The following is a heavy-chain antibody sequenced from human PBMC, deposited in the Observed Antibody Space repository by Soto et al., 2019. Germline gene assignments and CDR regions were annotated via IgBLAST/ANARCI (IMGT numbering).Heavy chain of an antibody. CDR1: GFTFSSYA. Sequence: GGSLRLSCAAAGFTFSSYAMHWVRQAPGKGLEWVAVISYDGSNKYYADSVKGRFTISRDNSKNTLYLQMNSLRAEDTAVYYCARDPEGLVASAEYFHHWGQGTLVTVSS. CDR2: ISYDGSNK. V-gene: IGHV3-30-3*01. CDR3: ARDPEGLVASAEYFHH. J-gene: IGHJ1*01. D-gene: IGHD2-2*01.